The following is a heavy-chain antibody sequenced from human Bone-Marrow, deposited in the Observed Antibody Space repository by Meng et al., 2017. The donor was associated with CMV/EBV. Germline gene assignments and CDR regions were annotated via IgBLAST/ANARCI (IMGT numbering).Heavy chain of an antibody. D-gene: IGHD4-17*01. CDR2: MNPNSGNT. J-gene: IGHJ4*02. V-gene: IGHV1-8*03. CDR1: GYTFTSYD. Sequence: ASVKVSCKASGYTFTSYDINWVRQATGQGLEWMGWMNPNSGNTGYAQKFQGRVTITRNTSISTAYMELSSLRSEDTAEYYCARPLGAVTTYYWGQGTLVTVSS. CDR3: ARPLGAVTTYY.